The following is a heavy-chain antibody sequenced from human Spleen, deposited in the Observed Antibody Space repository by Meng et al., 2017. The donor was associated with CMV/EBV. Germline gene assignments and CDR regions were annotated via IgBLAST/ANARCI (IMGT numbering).Heavy chain of an antibody. CDR3: ARGSPPGCSSADCLIDF. Sequence: YTVTDYYINGVRQAPGQGLEWMGRINPNSGDTSYAQKFQDRVTMARDTSISTAYMKMSRLTSDDTAVYYCARGSPPGCSSADCLIDFWGQGTLVTVSS. CDR2: INPNSGDT. CDR1: YTVTDYY. V-gene: IGHV1-2*06. J-gene: IGHJ4*02. D-gene: IGHD2-2*01.